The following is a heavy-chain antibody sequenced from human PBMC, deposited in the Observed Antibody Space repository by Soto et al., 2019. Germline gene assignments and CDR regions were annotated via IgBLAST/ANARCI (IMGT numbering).Heavy chain of an antibody. D-gene: IGHD4-4*01. J-gene: IGHJ4*02. Sequence: QVQLVQSGAEVKKPGSSVNVSCKASGGTFSSYAISWVRQAPGQGLEWMGGIIPIFGTADYAQKFQGRVTITADESTSTAYMELSSLRSEDTAVYYCAGTRHDYSKHGFLRWGQGTLVTVSS. V-gene: IGHV1-69*01. CDR1: GGTFSSYA. CDR2: IIPIFGTA. CDR3: AGTRHDYSKHGFLR.